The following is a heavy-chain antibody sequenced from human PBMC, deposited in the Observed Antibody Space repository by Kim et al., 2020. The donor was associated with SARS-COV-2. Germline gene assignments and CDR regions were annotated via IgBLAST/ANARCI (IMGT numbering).Heavy chain of an antibody. Sequence: GGSLRLSCAASGFTFDDYAMHWVRQAPGKGLEWVSGISWNSGSIGYADSVKGRFTISRDNAKNSLYLQMNSLRAEDTALYYCAKDPKIQWLARPWYFDLWGRGTLVTVSS. D-gene: IGHD6-19*01. V-gene: IGHV3-9*01. CDR3: AKDPKIQWLARPWYFDL. CDR2: ISWNSGSI. J-gene: IGHJ2*01. CDR1: GFTFDDYA.